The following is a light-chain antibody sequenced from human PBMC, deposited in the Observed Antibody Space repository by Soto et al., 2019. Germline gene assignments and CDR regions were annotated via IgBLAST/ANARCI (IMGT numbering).Light chain of an antibody. V-gene: IGKV3-20*01. CDR2: DAS. CDR3: QQYARPPFA. Sequence: EIVMTQSPATLSVSQEERATLSCRASQIVSIKLAWYQQKPGQAPRLLLYDASSRATGIPDRVSGSGSGTDFTLTISRLEPEDFAVYYCQQYARPPFAFGQGTKVDIK. J-gene: IGKJ2*01. CDR1: QIVSIK.